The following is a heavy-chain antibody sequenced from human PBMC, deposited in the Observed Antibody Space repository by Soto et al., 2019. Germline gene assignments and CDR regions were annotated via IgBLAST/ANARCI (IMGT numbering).Heavy chain of an antibody. CDR2: INPSGGST. Sequence: QVQLVQSGAEVKKPGASVKVSCKASGYTFTSYYMHWVRQAPGQGLEWMGIINPSGGSTSYAQKFQGRVTMTRDTSTSTVYMELSSLRSEDSAVYYCARGGSTQNSYYYYGMDVWGQGTTVTVSS. J-gene: IGHJ6*02. V-gene: IGHV1-46*01. CDR3: ARGGSTQNSYYYYGMDV. CDR1: GYTFTSYY. D-gene: IGHD1-7*01.